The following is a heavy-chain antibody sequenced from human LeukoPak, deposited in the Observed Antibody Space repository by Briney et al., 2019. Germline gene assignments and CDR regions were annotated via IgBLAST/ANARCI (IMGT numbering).Heavy chain of an antibody. D-gene: IGHD6-19*01. Sequence: GGSLRLSCAASGFTFSSYWISWVRQAPGKGLEWVANIKQDGSEKYYVDSVKGRLTTSRDNAKNSLYLQMNSLRAEDTAVYYCARGRSGWFTRAYYFDYWGQGTLVTVSS. J-gene: IGHJ4*02. V-gene: IGHV3-7*03. CDR3: ARGRSGWFTRAYYFDY. CDR1: GFTFSSYW. CDR2: IKQDGSEK.